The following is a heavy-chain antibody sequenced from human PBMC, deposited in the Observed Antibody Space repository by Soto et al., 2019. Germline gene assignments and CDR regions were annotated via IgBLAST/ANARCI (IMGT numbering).Heavy chain of an antibody. V-gene: IGHV4-34*02. Sequence: QVQLQQWGAGLLKPSETLSLTCAVYGGSFSGYYWSWIRQSPGKGLEWIGEINHSGSTNYNPSLKSRVTISVDTSKIQFSLKLSSVSAADTAVYFCARRRGRHQLVQRYFNGMDVWGQGTTVTVSS. J-gene: IGHJ6*02. D-gene: IGHD6-13*01. CDR2: INHSGST. CDR1: GGSFSGYY. CDR3: ARRRGRHQLVQRYFNGMDV.